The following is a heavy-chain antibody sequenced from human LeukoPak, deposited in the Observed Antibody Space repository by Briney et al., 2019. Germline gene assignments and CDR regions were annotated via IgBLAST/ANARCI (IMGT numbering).Heavy chain of an antibody. Sequence: GGSLRLSCAASGFTFSTYWMHWVRQAPGKGLVWVSRINSDGSNTTYADSVKGRFTISRDNAKNTLYLQMNSLRAEDTAVYYCARDLQGSYSFNWFDPWGQGTLVTVSS. D-gene: IGHD1-26*01. V-gene: IGHV3-74*01. CDR1: GFTFSTYW. CDR3: ARDLQGSYSFNWFDP. CDR2: INSDGSNT. J-gene: IGHJ5*02.